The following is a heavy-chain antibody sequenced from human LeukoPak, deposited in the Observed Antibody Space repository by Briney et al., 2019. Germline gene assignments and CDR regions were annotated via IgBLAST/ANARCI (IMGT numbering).Heavy chain of an antibody. J-gene: IGHJ6*04. CDR2: INAGNGNT. V-gene: IGHV1-3*01. CDR1: GYTFTSYA. Sequence: AASVTVSCKASGYTFTSYAMHWVRQAPGQRLEWMRWINAGNGNTKYSQKFQGRVTITRDTSASTAYMELSSLRSEDTAVYYCARAIYCSSTSCYYLPYYYGMDVWGKGTTVTVSS. D-gene: IGHD2-2*01. CDR3: ARAIYCSSTSCYYLPYYYGMDV.